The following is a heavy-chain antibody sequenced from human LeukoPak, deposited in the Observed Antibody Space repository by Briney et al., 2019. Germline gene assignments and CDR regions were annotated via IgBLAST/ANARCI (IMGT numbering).Heavy chain of an antibody. CDR1: GFTFSNAW. CDR3: TTDTRLLWFGELSDYYYYYGMDV. J-gene: IGHJ6*02. CDR2: IKSKTDGGTT. V-gene: IGHV3-15*01. D-gene: IGHD3-10*01. Sequence: GGSLRLSCAASGFTFSNAWMSWVRQAPGKGLEWVGRIKSKTDGGTTDYAAPVKGRFTISRDDSKNTLYLQMNSLKTEDTAVYYCTTDTRLLWFGELSDYYYYYGMDVWGQGTTVTVSS.